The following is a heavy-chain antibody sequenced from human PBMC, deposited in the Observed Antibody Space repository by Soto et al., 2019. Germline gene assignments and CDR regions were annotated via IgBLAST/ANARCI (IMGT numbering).Heavy chain of an antibody. CDR1: GYTFTGYY. V-gene: IGHV1-2*04. J-gene: IGHJ6*02. Sequence: GASVKVSCKASGYTFTGYYMHWVRQAPGQGLEWMGWINPNSGGTNYAQKFQGWVTMTRDTSISTAYMELSSLRSEDTAVYYCARDLGIATRPGYGYYYGMDVWGQGTTVTVSS. D-gene: IGHD6-13*01. CDR2: INPNSGGT. CDR3: ARDLGIATRPGYGYYYGMDV.